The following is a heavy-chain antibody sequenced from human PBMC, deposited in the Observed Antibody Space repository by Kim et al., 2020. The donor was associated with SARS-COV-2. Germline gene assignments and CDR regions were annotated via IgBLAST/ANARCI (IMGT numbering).Heavy chain of an antibody. CDR2: ISSSGSTI. V-gene: IGHV3-11*01. D-gene: IGHD3-22*01. Sequence: GGSLRLSCAASGFTFSDYYMSWIRQAPGKGLEWVSYISSSGSTIYYADSVKGRFTISRDNAKNSLYLQMNSLRAEDTAVYYCARVCGGIARTDYYDSSGYQYVPYDCAFDIWGQGKMVTVSS. J-gene: IGHJ3*02. CDR3: ARVCGGIARTDYYDSSGYQYVPYDCAFDI. CDR1: GFTFSDYY.